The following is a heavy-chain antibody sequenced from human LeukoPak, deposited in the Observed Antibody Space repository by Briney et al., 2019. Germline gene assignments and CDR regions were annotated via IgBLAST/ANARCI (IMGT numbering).Heavy chain of an antibody. Sequence: PSQTLSLTCTVSGGSISSSYWSWIRQPPGKGLEWIGYISYSGSTNYNPSLKSRVTISVDTSKNQFSLKLSSVTAADTAVYYCARILTGYSQFDYWGQGTLVTVSS. D-gene: IGHD3-9*01. J-gene: IGHJ4*02. CDR3: ARILTGYSQFDY. CDR2: ISYSGST. V-gene: IGHV4-59*08. CDR1: GGSISSSY.